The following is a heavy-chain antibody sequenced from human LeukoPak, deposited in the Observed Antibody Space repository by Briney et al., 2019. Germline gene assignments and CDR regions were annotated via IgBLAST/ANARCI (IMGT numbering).Heavy chain of an antibody. J-gene: IGHJ4*02. CDR2: IYYSGST. V-gene: IGHV4-31*03. CDR1: GGSISSGGYY. Sequence: PSETLSLTCTVSGGSISSGGYYWSWIRQHPGKGLEWIGYIYYSGSTYYNPSLKSRVTISVDTSKNQFSLKLSSVTAADTAVYYCARGGRPDTYYDFWSGSHPCDYWGQGTLVTVSS. CDR3: ARGGRPDTYYDFWSGSHPCDY. D-gene: IGHD3-3*01.